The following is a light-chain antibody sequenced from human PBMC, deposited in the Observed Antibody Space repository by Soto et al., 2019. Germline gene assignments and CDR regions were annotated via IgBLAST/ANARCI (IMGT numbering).Light chain of an antibody. CDR3: QQYGSSPT. Sequence: EIVLTQSPGTLSLSPGERATLSCRASQSVSSSYLAWYQQKPGQAPRLLTYGASSRATGIPDRFSGSGSGTDFTLTISRLEPEDFAVYYCQQYGSSPTFGPGTKVD. CDR2: GAS. J-gene: IGKJ3*01. CDR1: QSVSSSY. V-gene: IGKV3-20*01.